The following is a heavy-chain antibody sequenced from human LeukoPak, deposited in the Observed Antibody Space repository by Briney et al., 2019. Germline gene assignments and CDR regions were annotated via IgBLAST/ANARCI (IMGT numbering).Heavy chain of an antibody. CDR3: AKDGGVPAPGTFDY. CDR2: ISNDGSSK. Sequence: GGSLRLSCAASGFTFSTYAIHWVRQAPGKGLEWVAVISNDGSSKIYADSVKGRFIISRDNSKNTLYLQMNSLRAEDTAVYYYAKDGGVPAPGTFDYWGQGTLVTVSS. D-gene: IGHD6-13*01. CDR1: GFTFSTYA. V-gene: IGHV3-30-3*02. J-gene: IGHJ4*02.